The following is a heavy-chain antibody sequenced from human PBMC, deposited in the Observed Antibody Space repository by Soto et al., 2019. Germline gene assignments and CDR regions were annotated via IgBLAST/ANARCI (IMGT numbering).Heavy chain of an antibody. Sequence: WESLKISCKGSGYSFTSYWIGWVRQMPGKGLEWMGIIYPGDSDTRYSPSFQGQVTISADKSISTAYLQWSSLKASDTAMYYCARLAVDTAMDDYYYGMDGWGQGTTVTVTS. CDR3: ARLAVDTAMDDYYYGMDG. CDR2: IYPGDSDT. CDR1: GYSFTSYW. D-gene: IGHD5-18*01. V-gene: IGHV5-51*01. J-gene: IGHJ6*02.